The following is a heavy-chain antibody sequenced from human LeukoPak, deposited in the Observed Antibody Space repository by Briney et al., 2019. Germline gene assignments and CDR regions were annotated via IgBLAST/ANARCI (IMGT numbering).Heavy chain of an antibody. Sequence: ASVKVSCKASGYTFTSYAMHWVRQAPGQRLEWMGWINAGNGNTKYSQKFQGRVTITRDTSASTAYMELSSLRSEDTAVYYCARDPPLDYCSSTSCYDYYYGMDVWGQGTTVTVSS. J-gene: IGHJ6*02. D-gene: IGHD2-2*01. CDR2: INAGNGNT. CDR3: ARDPPLDYCSSTSCYDYYYGMDV. V-gene: IGHV1-3*01. CDR1: GYTFTSYA.